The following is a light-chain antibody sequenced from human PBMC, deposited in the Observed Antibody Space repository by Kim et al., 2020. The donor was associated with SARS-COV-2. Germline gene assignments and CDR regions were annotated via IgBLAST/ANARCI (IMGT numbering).Light chain of an antibody. CDR1: SSNIGSNT. CDR2: SNN. J-gene: IGLJ1*01. Sequence: ELTQPPSASGTPGQRVTISCSGSSSNIGSNTVNWYQQLPGTAPKLLIYSNNQRPSGVPDRFSGSKSGTSASLAISGLQSEDEADYYCAAWDDSRYVFG. CDR3: AAWDDSRYV. V-gene: IGLV1-44*01.